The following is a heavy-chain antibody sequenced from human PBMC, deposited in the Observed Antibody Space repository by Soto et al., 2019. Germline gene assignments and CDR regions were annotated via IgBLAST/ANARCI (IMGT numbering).Heavy chain of an antibody. CDR2: ISSSSSYI. CDR1: GFTFSSYS. D-gene: IGHD3-10*01. V-gene: IGHV3-21*01. J-gene: IGHJ6*02. Sequence: GGSLRLSCAASGFTFSSYSMNWVRQAPGKGLEWVSSISSSSSYIYYADSVKGRFTISRGNAKNSLYLQMNSLRAEDTAVYYCARLTRRIIMDVWGQGTTVSVYS. CDR3: ARLTRRIIMDV.